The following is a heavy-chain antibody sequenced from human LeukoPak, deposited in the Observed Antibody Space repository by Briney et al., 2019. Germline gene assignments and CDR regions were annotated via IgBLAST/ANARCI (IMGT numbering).Heavy chain of an antibody. CDR2: ISSSSSYI. V-gene: IGHV3-21*01. D-gene: IGHD3-9*01. J-gene: IGHJ3*02. CDR1: GFTFSSYS. CDR3: ARILTAAFDI. Sequence: AGGSLRLSCAASGFTFSSYSMNWVRQAPGKGLEWVSSISSSSSYIYYADSVKGRFTISRDNAKNSLYLQMNSLRAEDTAVYYCARILTAAFDIWGQGTMVTVSS.